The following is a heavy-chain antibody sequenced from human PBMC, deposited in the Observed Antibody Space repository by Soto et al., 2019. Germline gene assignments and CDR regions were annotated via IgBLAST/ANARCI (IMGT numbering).Heavy chain of an antibody. CDR3: TRDLFSYDYSGILWFDP. V-gene: IGHV3-73*02. Sequence: EVQLVESGGGLVQPGGSLKLSCAASGFAFSGSAMYWVRQASGKGPEWVGRIRSKGHNYATEYAASVKGRFTISRDGSKNTAYLQMNSLQTEDTAVYYCTRDLFSYDYSGILWFDPWGQGTLVTVSS. CDR2: IRSKGHNYAT. J-gene: IGHJ5*02. CDR1: GFAFSGSA. D-gene: IGHD3-16*01.